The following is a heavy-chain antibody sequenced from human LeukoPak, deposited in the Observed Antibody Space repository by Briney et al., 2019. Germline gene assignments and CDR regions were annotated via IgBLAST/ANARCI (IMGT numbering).Heavy chain of an antibody. J-gene: IGHJ4*02. CDR3: AKDIKLELTFDY. D-gene: IGHD1-7*01. CDR1: GFAFDDYA. Sequence: GGSLRLSCAASGFAFDDYAMHWVRQAPGKGLEWVSLISGDGGSTYYADSVKGRFTISRDNSKNSLYLQMNSLRTKDTALYYCAKDIKLELTFDYWGQGTLVTVSS. CDR2: ISGDGGST. V-gene: IGHV3-43*02.